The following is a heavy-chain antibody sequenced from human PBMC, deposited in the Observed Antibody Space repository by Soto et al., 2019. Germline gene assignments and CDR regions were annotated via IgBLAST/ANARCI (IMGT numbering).Heavy chain of an antibody. J-gene: IGHJ4*02. D-gene: IGHD5-12*01. CDR3: AKARGEYRAYDFDY. CDR1: GLTFSSYA. V-gene: IGHV3-23*01. CDR2: ISGGGDGT. Sequence: GVSLRLSCAASGLTFSSYAMTWVRQAPGMGLEWVSLISGGGDGTYYADSVKGRFTISRDNSKNTLYLQMISLRAEDTAVYYCAKARGEYRAYDFDYWGQGTPVIVSA.